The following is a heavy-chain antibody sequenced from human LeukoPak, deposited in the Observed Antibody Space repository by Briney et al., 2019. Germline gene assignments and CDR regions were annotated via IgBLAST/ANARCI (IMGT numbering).Heavy chain of an antibody. V-gene: IGHV1-8*01. CDR3: ARLASSSWPLYYYYGMDV. D-gene: IGHD6-13*01. CDR1: GYTFTSYD. CDR2: MNPNNGNT. Sequence: ASVTVSYKASGYTFTSYDINWARQAPGQGLEWMGWMNPNNGNTGYVQKFQGRVTMTRSTSISTAYMELSSLRSEDTAVYYCARLASSSWPLYYYYGMDVWGQGTTVTVSS. J-gene: IGHJ6*02.